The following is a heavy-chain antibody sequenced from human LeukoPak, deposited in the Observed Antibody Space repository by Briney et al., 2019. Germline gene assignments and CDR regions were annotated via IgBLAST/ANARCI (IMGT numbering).Heavy chain of an antibody. V-gene: IGHV4-59*01. CDR1: GGSISSYY. CDR2: IYYSGST. CDR3: ASQRKRDFWSGYAFDY. Sequence: PSETLSLTCTVSGGSISSYYWSWIRQPPGKGLEWIGYIYYSGSTNYNPSLKSRVTISVDTSKNQFSLKLSSVTAADTAVYYCASQRKRDFWSGYAFDYWGQGTLVTVSS. J-gene: IGHJ4*02. D-gene: IGHD3-3*01.